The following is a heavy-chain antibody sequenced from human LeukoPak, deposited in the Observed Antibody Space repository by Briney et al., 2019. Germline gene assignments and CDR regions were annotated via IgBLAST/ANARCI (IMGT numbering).Heavy chain of an antibody. V-gene: IGHV3-21*01. D-gene: IGHD5-18*01. CDR2: ITSSSSYI. J-gene: IGHJ4*02. CDR1: GFPFSSYS. Sequence: PGGSLRLSCAASGFPFSSYSVNWVRQAPGKGVEWVSSITSSSSYIYYADSVKGRFTISRDNAKNSLYLQMNSLRAEDTAVYYCARDWSSVDTAVAYYFDFWGQGTLVTVSS. CDR3: ARDWSSVDTAVAYYFDF.